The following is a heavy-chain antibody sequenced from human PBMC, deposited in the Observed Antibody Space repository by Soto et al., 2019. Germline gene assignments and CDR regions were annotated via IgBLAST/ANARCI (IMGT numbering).Heavy chain of an antibody. V-gene: IGHV4-39*01. CDR2: IYESGST. J-gene: IGHJ4*02. CDR1: GGSISSITYY. D-gene: IGHD4-17*01. Sequence: QLQLQESGPGLVKPSETLSLTCAVSGGSISSITYYWGWIRQPPGKGLEWIGSIYESGSTYYNPSLKSRVTISVDTSKTQFPLRLSSVTAADTAVYYCARRITVPDNYFDLWGQGTLVTVSS. CDR3: ARRITVPDNYFDL.